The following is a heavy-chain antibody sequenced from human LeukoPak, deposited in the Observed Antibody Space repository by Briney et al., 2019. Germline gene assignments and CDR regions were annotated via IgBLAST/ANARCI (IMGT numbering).Heavy chain of an antibody. CDR2: INHSGST. V-gene: IGHV4-34*01. J-gene: IGHJ5*02. D-gene: IGHD3-3*01. CDR1: GGSFSGYY. Sequence: SETLSLTCAVYGGSFSGYYWSWTRQPPGKGLEWIGEINHSGSTNYNPSLKSRVTISVDTSKNQFSLKLSSVTAADTAVYYCARGLDFWSGFWFDPWGQGTLVTVSS. CDR3: ARGLDFWSGFWFDP.